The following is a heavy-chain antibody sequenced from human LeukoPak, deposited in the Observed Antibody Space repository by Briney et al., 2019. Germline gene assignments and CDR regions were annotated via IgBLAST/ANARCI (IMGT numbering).Heavy chain of an antibody. D-gene: IGHD2-15*01. CDR2: ISSSSSTI. CDR3: AKGVVAGRHAFDI. Sequence: GGSLRLSCAASGFTFSSYSMNWVRQAPEKGLEWVSYISSSSSTIYYADSVKGRFTISRDNAKNSLFLQMNSLSAEDTAVYYCAKGVVAGRHAFDIWGQGTMVTVSS. J-gene: IGHJ3*02. V-gene: IGHV3-48*04. CDR1: GFTFSSYS.